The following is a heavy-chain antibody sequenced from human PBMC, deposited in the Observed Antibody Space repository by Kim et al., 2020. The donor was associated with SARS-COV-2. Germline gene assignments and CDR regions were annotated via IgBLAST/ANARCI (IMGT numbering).Heavy chain of an antibody. D-gene: IGHD6-19*01. Sequence: GGSLRLSCAASGFMFSKYAMSWVRQAPGKGLEWVSAITSGASIYYADSVKGRFTISRDNSKNTLYLQMNSLRAEDTAVYYCAKAPRLYSSGFDYWGQGTLVTVSS. CDR2: ITSGASI. CDR3: AKAPRLYSSGFDY. J-gene: IGHJ4*02. V-gene: IGHV3-23*01. CDR1: GFMFSKYA.